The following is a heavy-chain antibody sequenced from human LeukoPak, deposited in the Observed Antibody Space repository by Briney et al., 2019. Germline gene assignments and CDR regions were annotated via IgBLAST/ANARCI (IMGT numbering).Heavy chain of an antibody. V-gene: IGHV1-2*06. CDR1: GYTFTGYY. CDR2: SNPNSGGT. Sequence: GASVKVSCKASGYTFTGYYMHWVRQAPGQGLEWMGRSNPNSGGTNYPQKFQGRVTMTRDTSISTAYMELSRLRSDDTAVYYCARAFSYYDSSGYSDPIDYWGQGTLVTVSS. D-gene: IGHD3-22*01. J-gene: IGHJ4*02. CDR3: ARAFSYYDSSGYSDPIDY.